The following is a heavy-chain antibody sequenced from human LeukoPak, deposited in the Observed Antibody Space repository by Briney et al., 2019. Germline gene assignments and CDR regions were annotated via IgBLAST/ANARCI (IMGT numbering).Heavy chain of an antibody. CDR3: ARAVAARLDAFDI. V-gene: IGHV4-39*07. J-gene: IGHJ3*02. D-gene: IGHD2-15*01. CDR1: GGSISSYY. Sequence: PSPTLSLTCTVAGGSISSYYWGSIRQPPGKGLEWIGSIYYSGSTYYNPSLKSRVTISVDRSKNQFSLKLSSVTAADTAVYYCARAVAARLDAFDIWGQGTMVTVSS. CDR2: IYYSGST.